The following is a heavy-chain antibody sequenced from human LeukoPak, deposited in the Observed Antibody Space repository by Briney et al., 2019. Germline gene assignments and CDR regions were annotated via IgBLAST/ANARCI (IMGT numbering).Heavy chain of an antibody. V-gene: IGHV4-31*03. Sequence: SETLSLTCTVSGGSISSGGYYWSWIRQHPGEGLEWIGYIYYSGSTYYNPSLKSRVTISVDTSKNQFSLKLSSVTAADTAVYYCARSRYYYYMDVWGKGTTVTVSS. CDR1: GGSISSGGYY. J-gene: IGHJ6*03. CDR2: IYYSGST. CDR3: ARSRYYYYMDV.